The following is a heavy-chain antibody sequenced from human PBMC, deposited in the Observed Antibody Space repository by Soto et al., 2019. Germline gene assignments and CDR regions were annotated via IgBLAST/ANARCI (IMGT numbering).Heavy chain of an antibody. CDR1: GGTFSSYT. Sequence: QVQVVHSGAEVKKPGSSVKVSCKASGGTFSSYTISWVRQAPGQGLEWMGRIIPILGIANYAQKFQGRVTITADKSTSTAYMELSSLRSEDTAVYYCARDVTVTTNYYYYMDVWGKGTTVTVSS. D-gene: IGHD4-17*01. CDR3: ARDVTVTTNYYYYMDV. J-gene: IGHJ6*03. V-gene: IGHV1-69*04. CDR2: IIPILGIA.